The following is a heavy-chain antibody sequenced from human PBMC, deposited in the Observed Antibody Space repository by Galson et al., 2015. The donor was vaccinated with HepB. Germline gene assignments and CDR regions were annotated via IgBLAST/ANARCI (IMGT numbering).Heavy chain of an antibody. J-gene: IGHJ4*02. CDR1: GFTFSNAW. D-gene: IGHD3-22*01. CDR2: IKSKTDGGTT. Sequence: SLRLSCAASGFTFSNAWMSWVRQAPGKGLEWVGRIKSKTDGGTTDYAAPVKGRFTISGDDSKNTLYLQMNSLKTEDTAVYYCTTANPDYYDSSGYFGYFDYWGQGTLVTVSS. V-gene: IGHV3-15*01. CDR3: TTANPDYYDSSGYFGYFDY.